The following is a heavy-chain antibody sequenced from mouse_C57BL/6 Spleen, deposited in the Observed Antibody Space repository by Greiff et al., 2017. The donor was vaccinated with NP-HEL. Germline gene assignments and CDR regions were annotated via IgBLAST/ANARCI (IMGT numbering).Heavy chain of an antibody. J-gene: IGHJ2*01. CDR1: GYTFTSYW. CDR2: IDPSDSYT. CDR3: ARHRSFWSDY. Sequence: QVQLQQPGAELVKPGASVKLSCKASGYTFTSYWMQWVKQRPGQGLEWIGEIDPSDSYTNYNQKFKGKATLTVDTSSSTAYMQLSSLTSEDSAVYYCARHRSFWSDYWGQGTTLTVSS. V-gene: IGHV1-50*01.